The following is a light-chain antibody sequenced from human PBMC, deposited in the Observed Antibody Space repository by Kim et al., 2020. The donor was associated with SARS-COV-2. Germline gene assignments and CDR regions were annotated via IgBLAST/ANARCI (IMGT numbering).Light chain of an antibody. V-gene: IGKV3-15*01. CDR3: QQYSNWPIT. CDR2: GAS. J-gene: IGKJ5*01. CDR1: QSFSSN. Sequence: VSPGERATRSCRASQSFSSNLAWYLQKRGQAPRLLIYGASTRATGIPDRFSGSGSGTEFTLTISSLQSEDFAVYYCQQYSNWPITFGQGTRLEIK.